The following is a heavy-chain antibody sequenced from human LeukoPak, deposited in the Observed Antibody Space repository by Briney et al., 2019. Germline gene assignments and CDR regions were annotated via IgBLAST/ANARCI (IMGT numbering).Heavy chain of an antibody. CDR2: ISGSGGNT. V-gene: IGHV3-23*01. J-gene: IGHJ4*02. CDR1: GFTFSSFA. Sequence: GGSLRLSCAASGFTFSSFAMSWVRQAPGKGLEWVSAISGSGGNTYYADSVKGRFTISRDNSKNTLYLQMNSLRAEDTAVYYCARDQTGTGFYYWGQGTLVTVSS. CDR3: ARDQTGTGFYY. D-gene: IGHD1-1*01.